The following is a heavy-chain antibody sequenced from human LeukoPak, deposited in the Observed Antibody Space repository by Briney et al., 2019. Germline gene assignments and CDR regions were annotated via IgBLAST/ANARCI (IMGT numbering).Heavy chain of an antibody. CDR3: AGLEGRYSTDWFYFFDY. Sequence: SETLSLTCAVSGDSIRNTNWWSWVRQPPGKGLEWIGEIFYGGSANYNPSLESRVAISVDNSKNQFSLRMNYMTAADTAVYYCAGLEGRYSTDWFYFFDYWGQGALVTVSS. J-gene: IGHJ4*02. CDR2: IFYGGSA. D-gene: IGHD6-19*01. V-gene: IGHV4-4*02. CDR1: GDSIRNTNW.